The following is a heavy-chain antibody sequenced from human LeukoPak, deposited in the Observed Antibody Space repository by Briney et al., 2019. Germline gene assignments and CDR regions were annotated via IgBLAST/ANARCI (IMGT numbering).Heavy chain of an antibody. Sequence: ASVKVSCKASGYTFTNYGFTWVRQAPGQGLEWMGWISPYNGNTNYAQKLQGRVTMTTDTSTSTAYMELRSLRSDDTAVYYCARGYYYDSSGEFDPWGQGTLVTVSS. CDR3: ARGYYYDSSGEFDP. D-gene: IGHD3-22*01. V-gene: IGHV1-18*01. J-gene: IGHJ5*02. CDR2: ISPYNGNT. CDR1: GYTFTNYG.